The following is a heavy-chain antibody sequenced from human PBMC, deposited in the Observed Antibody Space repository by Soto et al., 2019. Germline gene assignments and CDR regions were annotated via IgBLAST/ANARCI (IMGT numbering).Heavy chain of an antibody. J-gene: IGHJ1*01. CDR1: GFTFSSYG. D-gene: IGHD1-26*01. V-gene: IGHV3-33*01. CDR2: IWYDGSNK. CDR3: ARDPGGATSEDFQH. Sequence: QVQLVESGGGVVQPGRSLRLSCAASGFTFSSYGMHWVRQAPGKGLEWVAVIWYDGSNKYYADSVKGRFTISRDNSKNTLYLQMNSLRAEDTAVYYCARDPGGATSEDFQHWGQGTLVTVSS.